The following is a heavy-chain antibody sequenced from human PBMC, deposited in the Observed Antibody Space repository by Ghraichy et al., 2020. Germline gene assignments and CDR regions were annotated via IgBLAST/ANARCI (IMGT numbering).Heavy chain of an antibody. CDR3: ARHLHLLQLVDPLYYFHY. D-gene: IGHD1-1*01. V-gene: IGHV4-39*01. Sequence: SETLSLTCTVSSGSISSSSYFWAWIRQPPGRGLEWIGSIFYTGSTYYNPSHKSRVTISVDTSKNQFSLKLSSVTAADTAVYYCARHLHLLQLVDPLYYFHYWGQGTLVTVSS. CDR1: SGSISSSSYF. J-gene: IGHJ4*02. CDR2: IFYTGST.